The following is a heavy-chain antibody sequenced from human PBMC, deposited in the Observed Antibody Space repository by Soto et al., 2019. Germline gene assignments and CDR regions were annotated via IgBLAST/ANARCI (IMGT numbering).Heavy chain of an antibody. Sequence: SETLSLTCTVSGGSISSYYWSWIRQPPGKGLEWIGYIYYSVSTNYNPSLKSRVTISLDTSKNQFSLKLTSVTAADTAVYYCARLYYDSSDYYYFDYWGQGTLVTVSS. D-gene: IGHD3-22*01. CDR3: ARLYYDSSDYYYFDY. CDR1: GGSISSYY. J-gene: IGHJ4*02. CDR2: IYYSVST. V-gene: IGHV4-59*01.